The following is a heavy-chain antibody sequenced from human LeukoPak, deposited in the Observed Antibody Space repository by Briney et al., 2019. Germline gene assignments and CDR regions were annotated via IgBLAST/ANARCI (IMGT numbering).Heavy chain of an antibody. Sequence: GGSLRLSCAASGFTFSSYAMSWVRQAPGKGLEWLANINYDGSEKYHVDSVKGRFTISRDNAKNSLYLQMNSLRVEDTAVYYCGKSEVTIPDSHWGQGTPVTVSS. V-gene: IGHV3-7*01. CDR2: INYDGSEK. J-gene: IGHJ4*02. D-gene: IGHD2-21*02. CDR1: GFTFSSYA. CDR3: GKSEVTIPDSH.